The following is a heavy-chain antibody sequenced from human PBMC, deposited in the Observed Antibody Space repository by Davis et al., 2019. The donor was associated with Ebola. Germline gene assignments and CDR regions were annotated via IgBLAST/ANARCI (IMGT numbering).Heavy chain of an antibody. J-gene: IGHJ4*02. D-gene: IGHD6-19*01. V-gene: IGHV4-4*02. CDR3: ARDREWLVQGYFDY. CDR2: IYHTGST. CDR1: GCSISSSYW. Sequence: MPSETLSLTCAVSGCSISSSYWWSWVRPPPGKGLEWIGVIYHTGSTNYNPSLKSRVTISVDKSKNQFSLKLSSVTAADTAVYFCARDREWLVQGYFDYWGQGTLVTVSS.